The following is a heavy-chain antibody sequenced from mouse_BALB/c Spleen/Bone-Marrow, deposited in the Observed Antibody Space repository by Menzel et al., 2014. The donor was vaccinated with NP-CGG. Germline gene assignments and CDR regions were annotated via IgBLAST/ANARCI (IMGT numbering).Heavy chain of an antibody. Sequence: VQLVESGAELVRPGASVTLSCKASGYTFTDYEMHWVKQTPVHGLEWIGAIDPETGGTAYNQKFKGKATLTADKSSSTAYMELRSLTSEDSAVYYCTREGYGNSYYFDYWGQGTTPTVSS. J-gene: IGHJ2*01. CDR3: TREGYGNSYYFDY. D-gene: IGHD2-1*01. CDR2: IDPETGGT. V-gene: IGHV1-15*01. CDR1: GYTFTDYE.